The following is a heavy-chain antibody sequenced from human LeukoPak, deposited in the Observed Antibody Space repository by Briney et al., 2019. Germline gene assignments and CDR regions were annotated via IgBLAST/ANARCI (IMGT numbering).Heavy chain of an antibody. CDR1: GYSLSSGYSMTRTYS. D-gene: IGHD3-10*01. CDR2: IYHSGST. Sequence: SETLSLTCTVSGYSLSSGYSMTRTYSSGWIRQPPGKGLEWIGSIYHSGSTSYNPSLKSRVTISIDTSKNQFSLKLTSVTAADTAVYYCAGMYYYGSGATTNDYWGQGTLVTVSS. V-gene: IGHV4-38-2*02. CDR3: AGMYYYGSGATTNDY. J-gene: IGHJ4*02.